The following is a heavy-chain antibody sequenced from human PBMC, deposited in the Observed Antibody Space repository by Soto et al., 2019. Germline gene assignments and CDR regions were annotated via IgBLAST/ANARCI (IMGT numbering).Heavy chain of an antibody. CDR1: GFSLTTSPMG. CDR2: IYWDDDK. J-gene: IGHJ4*02. Sequence: QITLKESGPTLVKPTQTLTLTCTFSGFSLTTSPMGVGWIRQPPGKALEWLVVIYWDDDKRYSPSLKSRLTITKDTSKNQVVLTMTNMDPVDTATYYCAHRLSGYSWNGCYFDYWGQGALVTVSS. V-gene: IGHV2-5*02. D-gene: IGHD1-1*01. CDR3: AHRLSGYSWNGCYFDY.